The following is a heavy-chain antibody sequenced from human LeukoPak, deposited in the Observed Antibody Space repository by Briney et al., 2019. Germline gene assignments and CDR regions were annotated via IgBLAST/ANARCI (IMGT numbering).Heavy chain of an antibody. CDR3: ARLGWELINY. D-gene: IGHD1-26*01. J-gene: IGHJ4*02. CDR1: GGSISSSNW. V-gene: IGHV4-39*01. CDR2: IYYSGST. Sequence: PSDTLSLTCAVSGGSISSSNWWSWVRQPPGKGLEWIGSIYYSGSTYYNPSLKSRDTISVDTSKNQFSLKLSPVTAADTAVYYCARLGWELINYWGQGTLVTVSS.